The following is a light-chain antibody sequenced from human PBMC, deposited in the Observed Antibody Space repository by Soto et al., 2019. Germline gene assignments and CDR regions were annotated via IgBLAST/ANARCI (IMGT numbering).Light chain of an antibody. CDR1: QTISDY. CDR3: QQHNSFPRS. CDR2: ATS. J-gene: IGKJ2*01. Sequence: DIQMTQSPSSLSASVGDRVTITCRANQTISDYLNWYQHRPGKAPELLIYATSGLQSGVPSRFSGSGSGTDFTLTITSLQPEDFATYYCQQHNSFPRSFGQGTKLEIK. V-gene: IGKV1-39*01.